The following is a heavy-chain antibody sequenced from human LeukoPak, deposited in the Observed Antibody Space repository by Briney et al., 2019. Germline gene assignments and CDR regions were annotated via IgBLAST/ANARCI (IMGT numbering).Heavy chain of an antibody. D-gene: IGHD3-9*01. J-gene: IGHJ4*02. CDR3: SRVGYDILTGYYKYYFDY. CDR1: GFTFGDYA. CDR2: IRSKAFGGTT. V-gene: IGHV3-49*04. Sequence: PGGSLRLSCTGSGFTFGDYAMNWVRQAPGKRLEWVGFIRSKAFGGTTEYAASVKGRFTISRDDSKSFAYLQMNSLKTEDTAVYYCSRVGYDILTGYYKYYFDYWGQGTLVTVSS.